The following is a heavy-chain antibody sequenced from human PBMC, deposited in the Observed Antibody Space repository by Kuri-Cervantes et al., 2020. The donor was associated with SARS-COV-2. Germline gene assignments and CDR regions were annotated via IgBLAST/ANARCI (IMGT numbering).Heavy chain of an antibody. V-gene: IGHV3-23*01. J-gene: IGHJ4*02. CDR2: ISGSGGTT. D-gene: IGHD3-22*01. CDR3: SSGRIYDSSGYSPGGFDY. Sequence: GESLKISCGASGFTFSSYAMSWVRQAPGKGLEWVSFISGSGGTTYYADSVKCRFTVSRDNSKNTLYLQMNSLRAEDTAVYYCSSGRIYDSSGYSPGGFDYWGQGTLVTVSS. CDR1: GFTFSSYA.